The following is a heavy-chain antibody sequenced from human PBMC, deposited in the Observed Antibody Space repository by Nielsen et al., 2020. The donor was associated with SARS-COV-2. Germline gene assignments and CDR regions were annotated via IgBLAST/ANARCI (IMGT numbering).Heavy chain of an antibody. CDR3: ATEREHLSLELGYYYKSGMDV. V-gene: IGHV4-34*01. J-gene: IGHJ6*02. Sequence: GSLRLSCAVYGGSFSGYYWSWIRQPPGKGLERIGEINHSGSTNYNPSLKSRVTISVDTSKNQFSLKLSSVTAADTAVYFCATEREHLSLELGYYYKSGMDVWGQGTTVTVS. D-gene: IGHD3-16*01. CDR2: INHSGST. CDR1: GGSFSGYY.